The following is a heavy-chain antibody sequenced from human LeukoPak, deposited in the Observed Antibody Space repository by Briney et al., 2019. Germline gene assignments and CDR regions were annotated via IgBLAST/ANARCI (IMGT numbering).Heavy chain of an antibody. CDR2: IYTTGST. V-gene: IGHV4-4*07. CDR3: ARTHSSRYNWFDP. J-gene: IGHJ5*02. CDR1: GGSISSYY. D-gene: IGHD6-13*01. Sequence: SETLSLTCTISGGSISSYYWSWIRQPAGKGLEWIGRIYTTGSTNYNPSLKSRVTMSVDTSKNQFSLTLSSVTAADTAVYYCARTHSSRYNWFDPWGQGTLVTVSS.